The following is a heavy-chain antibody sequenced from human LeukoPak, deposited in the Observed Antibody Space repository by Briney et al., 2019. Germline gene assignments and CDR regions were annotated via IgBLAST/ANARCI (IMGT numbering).Heavy chain of an antibody. D-gene: IGHD2-15*01. V-gene: IGHV4-39*07. CDR1: GGSISSSSYY. CDR3: ARDIVVVVAALTVNYYYYMDV. J-gene: IGHJ6*03. CDR2: IYYSGST. Sequence: SETLSLTCTVSGGSISSSSYYWGWIRQPPGKGLEWIGSIYYSGSTYYNPSLKGRVTISVDTSKNQFSLKLSSVTAADTAVYYCARDIVVVVAALTVNYYYYMDVWGKGTTVTVSS.